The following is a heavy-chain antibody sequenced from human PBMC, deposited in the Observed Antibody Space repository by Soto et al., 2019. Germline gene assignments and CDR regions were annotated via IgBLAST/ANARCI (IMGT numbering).Heavy chain of an antibody. CDR3: VKGEYYYDSSGYYRFDY. Sequence: GSLRLSRSXPXXXXXXXAMHWVRXAPREGLEYVSPISTNGGSTHYADSVKGRFTISRDNSKNTQYLQMSSLRADDTAVYYCVKGEYYYDSSGYYRFDYWGQGTLVTVSS. J-gene: IGHJ4*01. CDR1: XXXXXXXA. CDR2: ISTNGGST. V-gene: IGHV3-64D*06. D-gene: IGHD3-22*01.